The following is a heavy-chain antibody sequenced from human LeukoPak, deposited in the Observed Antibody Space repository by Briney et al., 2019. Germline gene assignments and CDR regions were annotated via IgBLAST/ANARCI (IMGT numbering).Heavy chain of an antibody. CDR1: GGSISSSSYY. D-gene: IGHD2-2*01. Sequence: SETLSLTCTVSGGSISSSSYYWGWIRQPPGKGLEWIGSIYYSGSTYYNPSLKSRVTMSVDTSKNQFSLKLSSVTAADTAVYYCARGRLGYCSSTSCSDAFDIWGQGTMVTVSS. CDR3: ARGRLGYCSSTSCSDAFDI. CDR2: IYYSGST. J-gene: IGHJ3*02. V-gene: IGHV4-39*07.